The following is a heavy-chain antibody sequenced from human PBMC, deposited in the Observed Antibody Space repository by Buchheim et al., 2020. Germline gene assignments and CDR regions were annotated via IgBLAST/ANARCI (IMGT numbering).Heavy chain of an antibody. CDR1: GGSISNSAYF. J-gene: IGHJ6*02. V-gene: IGHV4-39*07. CDR3: ARENRDGYRNGVDV. D-gene: IGHD5-24*01. Sequence: QLQLQESGPGLVKPSETLSLTCTVSGGSISNSAYFWGWIRQPPGKGPEWIATIRYGGTTYFNPSLQNRVTISVDTSKNQFSLTLRSVTAADTALYYCARENRDGYRNGVDVWGQGTT. CDR2: IRYGGTT.